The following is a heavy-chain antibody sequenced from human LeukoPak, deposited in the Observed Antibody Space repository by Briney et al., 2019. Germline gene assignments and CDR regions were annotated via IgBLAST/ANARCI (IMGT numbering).Heavy chain of an antibody. CDR3: ARLGGGDEHVSNSAIYGMDV. CDR1: GFTFSRYA. V-gene: IGHV3-23*01. D-gene: IGHD3-16*01. Sequence: GGSLRLSCAASGFTFSRYAMSWVRQAPGKGLEWVSAISGSGGRTHYADSVKGRFSLSRDNSKNTLYLQMNSLRAEDTAVYYCARLGGGDEHVSNSAIYGMDVWGPGTTVTVSS. CDR2: ISGSGGRT. J-gene: IGHJ6*02.